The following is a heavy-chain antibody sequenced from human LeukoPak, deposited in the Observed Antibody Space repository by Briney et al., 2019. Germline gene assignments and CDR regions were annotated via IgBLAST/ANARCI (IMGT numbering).Heavy chain of an antibody. CDR2: IYYSGST. Sequence: SETLSLTCTVSGGSISSSPYWWGWIRQPPGKGLEWIGTIYYSGSTYYNPSLKSRVTISADTSKNQFSLKLSSVTAADTAVYYCARRQYGLAFDYRGQGTLVTVSS. D-gene: IGHD4-17*01. CDR1: GGSISSSPYW. J-gene: IGHJ4*02. CDR3: ARRQYGLAFDY. V-gene: IGHV4-39*01.